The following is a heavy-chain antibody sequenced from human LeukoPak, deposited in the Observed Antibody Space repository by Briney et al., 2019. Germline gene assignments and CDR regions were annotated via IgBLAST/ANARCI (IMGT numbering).Heavy chain of an antibody. CDR1: GFTFSSYA. V-gene: IGHV3-23*01. Sequence: GGSLRLSCAASGFTFSSYAMSWVRQAPGKGLEWVSAISGSGGSTYYADSVKGRFTISRDNSKNTLYLQMNSLRAEDTAVYYCAKDRAGSGYDQNNWFDPWGQGTLVTVSS. J-gene: IGHJ5*02. CDR2: ISGSGGST. D-gene: IGHD5-12*01. CDR3: AKDRAGSGYDQNNWFDP.